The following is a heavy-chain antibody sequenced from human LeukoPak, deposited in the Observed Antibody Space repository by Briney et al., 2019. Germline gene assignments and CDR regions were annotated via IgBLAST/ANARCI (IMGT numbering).Heavy chain of an antibody. CDR2: ISSSSSYI. D-gene: IGHD3-10*01. V-gene: IGHV3-21*01. J-gene: IGHJ4*02. CDR3: ARDLLWFGELLYGFDY. CDR1: GFTFSNYA. Sequence: GGSLRLSCAASGFTFSNYAMNWVRQAPGKGLEWVSSISSSSSYIYYAGSVKGRFTISRDNAKNSLYLQMNSLRAEDTAVYYCARDLLWFGELLYGFDYWGQGTLVTVSS.